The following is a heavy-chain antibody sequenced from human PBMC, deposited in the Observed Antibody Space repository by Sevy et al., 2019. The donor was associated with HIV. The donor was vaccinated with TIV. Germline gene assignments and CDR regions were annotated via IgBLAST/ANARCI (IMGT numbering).Heavy chain of an antibody. J-gene: IGHJ5*02. Sequence: GGSLRLSCAASGFTLSDYYMTWIRQAPGKGLEWLSYISISGSTISYADSVKGRFTISRDNAKNSLYLQMNSLRAEDTAVYYCARARGYSGYDWGNWFDPWGQGTLVTVSS. CDR1: GFTLSDYY. CDR3: ARARGYSGYDWGNWFDP. CDR2: ISISGSTI. V-gene: IGHV3-11*04. D-gene: IGHD5-12*01.